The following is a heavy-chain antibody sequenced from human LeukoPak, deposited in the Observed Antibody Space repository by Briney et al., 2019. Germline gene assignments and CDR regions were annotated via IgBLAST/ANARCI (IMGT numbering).Heavy chain of an antibody. D-gene: IGHD3-16*01. J-gene: IGHJ4*02. CDR2: ISSSSGYI. Sequence: GGSLRLSCAASGFTVSSNYMSWVRQAPGKGLEWVSSISSSSGYIYYADSVKGRFTISRDNAKNSLYLQMNSLRAEDTAVYYCARDQRQIFPSIGVPDYWGQGTLVTVSS. CDR3: ARDQRQIFPSIGVPDY. V-gene: IGHV3-21*01. CDR1: GFTVSSNY.